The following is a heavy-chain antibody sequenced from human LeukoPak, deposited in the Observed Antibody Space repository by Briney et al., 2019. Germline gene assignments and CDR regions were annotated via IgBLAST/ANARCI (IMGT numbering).Heavy chain of an antibody. J-gene: IGHJ2*01. CDR3: AGAPVGTWFGESAHYFGL. D-gene: IGHD3-10*01. Sequence: SETLSLTCSFSGVSISTYYWNWIRQPPGKGLEWIGYTYYSGSASYNPSLKSRVTMSVDRSKNQFSLKMKSVTAADTAVYYCAGAPVGTWFGESAHYFGLWGRGTLVTVSS. CDR1: GVSISTYY. V-gene: IGHV4-59*01. CDR2: TYYSGSA.